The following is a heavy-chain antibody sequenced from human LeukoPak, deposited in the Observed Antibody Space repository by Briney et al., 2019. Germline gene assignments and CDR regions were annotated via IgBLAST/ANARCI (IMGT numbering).Heavy chain of an antibody. CDR2: IYTSGST. Sequence: PSETLSLTCTVSGGSISSYYWSWIRQPAGKGLEWIGRIYTSGSTNYNPSLKSRVTMSVDTSKNQFSLKLGSVTAADTAVYYCARSITIFGVVISSWFDPWGQGTLVTVSS. CDR3: ARSITIFGVVISSWFDP. V-gene: IGHV4-4*07. CDR1: GGSISSYY. J-gene: IGHJ5*02. D-gene: IGHD3-3*01.